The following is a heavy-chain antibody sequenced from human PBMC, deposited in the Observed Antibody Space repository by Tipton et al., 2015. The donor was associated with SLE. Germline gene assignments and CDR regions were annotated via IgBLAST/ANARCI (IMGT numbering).Heavy chain of an antibody. Sequence: TLSLTCTVSGGSINGYYWNWFRQPPGKGREWIGYIYYSGSTNYNPSLKSRVTISVDTSKNQFSLKLSSVTAADTAVYYCARSPPRPLGYYYYYYYMDVWGKGTTVTVSS. CDR2: IYYSGST. CDR1: GGSINGYY. CDR3: ARSPPRPLGYYYYYYYMDV. J-gene: IGHJ6*03. D-gene: IGHD7-27*01. V-gene: IGHV4-59*01.